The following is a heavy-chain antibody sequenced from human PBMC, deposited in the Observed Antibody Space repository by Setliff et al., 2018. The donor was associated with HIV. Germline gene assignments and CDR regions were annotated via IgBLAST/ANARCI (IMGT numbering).Heavy chain of an antibody. V-gene: IGHV4-59*01. Sequence: PSETLSLTCTVSGGSISSYYWSWIRQPPGKGLEWIGYIYYSGSASYNPSLKSRVTISLDTSKNQFPLKLTSVTAADTAVYYCASAGSGTRAPPRYWGQGTLVTVSA. CDR2: IYYSGSA. J-gene: IGHJ4*02. D-gene: IGHD1-1*01. CDR1: GGSISSYY. CDR3: ASAGSGTRAPPRY.